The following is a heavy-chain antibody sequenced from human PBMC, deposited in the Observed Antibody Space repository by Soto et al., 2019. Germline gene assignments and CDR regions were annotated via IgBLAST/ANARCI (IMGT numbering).Heavy chain of an antibody. J-gene: IGHJ4*02. CDR2: VYHTGAT. CDR1: GASISSSY. CDR3: ARGGNRYSNVASGVGGFDY. Sequence: SETLSLTCTVSGASISSSYWSWIRQSPERGLEWIAYVYHTGATNYNPSLKSRVTISLDTSKGQFSLNLTSLTTADTAVYFCARGGNRYSNVASGVGGFDYWGQGSLVTVSS. V-gene: IGHV4-59*01. D-gene: IGHD5-12*01.